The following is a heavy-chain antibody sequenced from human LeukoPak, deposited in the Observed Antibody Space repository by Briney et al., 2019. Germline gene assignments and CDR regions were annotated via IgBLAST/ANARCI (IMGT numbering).Heavy chain of an antibody. V-gene: IGHV4-4*02. Sequence: SETLSLTCAVSGGSISSSNWWSGVRQPPGKGLEWIGEINHSGSTNYNTSLKSRVTISVDKSKNQFSLMLSSVTAADTAVYYCARGHDYYDSSGYFDYWGQGTLVTVSS. CDR2: INHSGST. D-gene: IGHD3-22*01. CDR1: GGSISSSNW. J-gene: IGHJ4*02. CDR3: ARGHDYYDSSGYFDY.